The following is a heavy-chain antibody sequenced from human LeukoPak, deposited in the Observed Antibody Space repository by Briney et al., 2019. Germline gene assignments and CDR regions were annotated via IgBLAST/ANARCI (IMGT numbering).Heavy chain of an antibody. V-gene: IGHV3-23*01. CDR3: AKGRGSHCTNGVCYTMDY. Sequence: GGSLRLSCAASGFTFSSYAMSWVRQAPGKGLEWVSTISGSGGSTYYADSVKGRFTISRDNSKNTLYLQMNSLRAEDTAVYYCAKGRGSHCTNGVCYTMDYWGQGTLVTVSS. J-gene: IGHJ4*02. CDR1: GFTFSSYA. CDR2: ISGSGGST. D-gene: IGHD2-8*01.